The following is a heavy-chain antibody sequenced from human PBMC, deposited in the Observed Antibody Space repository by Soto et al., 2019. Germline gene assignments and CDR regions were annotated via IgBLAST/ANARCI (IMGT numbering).Heavy chain of an antibody. V-gene: IGHV1-69*13. Sequence: SVKVSCKTSGGSFKDYAISWVQQAPGQGLEWMGGIVPVYGTTKYAQKFQGRVTITADEATSTAYLVLSSLRSEDTALYFCARDKMSSLVVETPHLFESWGQGTLVTVS. D-gene: IGHD2-15*01. CDR2: IVPVYGTT. CDR3: ARDKMSSLVVETPHLFES. CDR1: GGSFKDYA. J-gene: IGHJ5*01.